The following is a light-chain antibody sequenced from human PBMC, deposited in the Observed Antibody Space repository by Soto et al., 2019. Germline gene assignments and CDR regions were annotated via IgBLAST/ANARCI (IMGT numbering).Light chain of an antibody. CDR1: QSLAYSDGNTY. CDR2: KVS. Sequence: DVVMTQSPLSLPVTLGQPASISCRSSQSLAYSDGNTYLNWFQQRRGQSPRRLIYKVSNRDSGVPDRFSGSGSGTAFTLKISRVEAEDVGVYYCMQGTHWPPYTFGQGTKLEIK. J-gene: IGKJ2*01. CDR3: MQGTHWPPYT. V-gene: IGKV2-30*01.